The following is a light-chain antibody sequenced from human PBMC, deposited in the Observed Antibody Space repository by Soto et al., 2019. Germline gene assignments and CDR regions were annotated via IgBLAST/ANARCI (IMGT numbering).Light chain of an antibody. J-gene: IGLJ1*01. Sequence: QSVLTQPASVSGSPGQSITISCIGTSSDVGGYNYVSWYQQQAGKAPKLIIHEVSNRPSGVSNRFSGSKSGNTASLTISGLQAEDEADYYCSSYASSSTLYVFGTGTKVTVL. V-gene: IGLV2-14*01. CDR3: SSYASSSTLYV. CDR2: EVS. CDR1: SSDVGGYNY.